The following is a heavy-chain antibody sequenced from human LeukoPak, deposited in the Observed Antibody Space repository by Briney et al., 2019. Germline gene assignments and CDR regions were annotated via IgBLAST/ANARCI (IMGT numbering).Heavy chain of an antibody. CDR3: ANLGMVYNILTGFRRPQTDDY. CDR2: INSDGSST. Sequence: PGGSLRLSCAASGFTVSSNYMNWVRQAPGKGLVWVSRINSDGSSTSYADSVKGRFTISRDNAKNTLYLQMNSLRAEDTAVYYCANLGMVYNILTGFRRPQTDDYWGQGTLVTVSS. V-gene: IGHV3-74*01. D-gene: IGHD3-9*01. CDR1: GFTVSSNY. J-gene: IGHJ4*02.